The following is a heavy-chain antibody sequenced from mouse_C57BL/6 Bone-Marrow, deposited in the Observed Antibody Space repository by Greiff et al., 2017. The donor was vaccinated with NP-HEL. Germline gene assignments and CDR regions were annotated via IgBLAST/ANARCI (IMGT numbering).Heavy chain of an antibody. J-gene: IGHJ4*01. Sequence: QVQLQQPGAELVMPGASVKLSCKASGYTFTSYWMHWVKQRPGQGLEWLGEIDPSDSYTNYNQKFKGKSTLTVDKSSSTAYMQLSSLTSEDSAVYYCAREGAYYAMDYWGQGTSVTVSS. CDR1: GYTFTSYW. CDR2: IDPSDSYT. V-gene: IGHV1-69*01. CDR3: AREGAYYAMDY.